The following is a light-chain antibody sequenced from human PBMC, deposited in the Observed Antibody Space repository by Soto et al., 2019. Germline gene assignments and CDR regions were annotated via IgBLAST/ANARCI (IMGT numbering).Light chain of an antibody. J-gene: IGKJ1*01. V-gene: IGKV3-20*01. CDR1: QSVSSRF. Sequence: DIVLTQSPGTLSLSPGEGATLSCRASQSVSSRFLAWYQQKPGQAPRLLMYGASSRATGIPDRFSGTGSGTDFTLTITRLEPEDFAVYFCLQYGGLPRTFGQGTKVDIK. CDR3: LQYGGLPRT. CDR2: GAS.